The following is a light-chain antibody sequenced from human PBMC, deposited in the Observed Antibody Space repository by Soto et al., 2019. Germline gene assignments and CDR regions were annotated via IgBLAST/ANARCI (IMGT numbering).Light chain of an antibody. Sequence: QSALTQPPSASGSPGQSVTISCTGTSSDIGGYDYVSWYQQHPGKTPKFMIYEVSKRPSGVPDRFSGSKSGNTASLTVSGLQAEDEADYYCGSWDSSLSAYVFGTGTKVTVL. J-gene: IGLJ1*01. CDR2: EVS. CDR1: SSDIGGYDY. V-gene: IGLV2-8*01. CDR3: GSWDSSLSAYV.